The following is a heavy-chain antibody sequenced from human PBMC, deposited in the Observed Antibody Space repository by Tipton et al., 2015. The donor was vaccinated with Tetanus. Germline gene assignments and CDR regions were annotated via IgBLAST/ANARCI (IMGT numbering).Heavy chain of an antibody. CDR3: ARGGSYSYGPRGFDL. Sequence: TLSLTCAVYGGSFSAYYWSWIRQSPGEGLEWIGEINHSGSTTYSPSFKSRVTISVDTPKNQFSLKLTSLTVADTAVYYCARGGSYSYGPRGFDLWGQGTLVTVSS. V-gene: IGHV4-34*01. CDR1: GGSFSAYY. CDR2: INHSGST. D-gene: IGHD5-18*01. J-gene: IGHJ5*02.